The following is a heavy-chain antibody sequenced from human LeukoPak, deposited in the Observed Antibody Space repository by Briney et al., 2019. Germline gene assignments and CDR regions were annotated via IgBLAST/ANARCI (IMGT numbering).Heavy chain of an antibody. CDR3: ARGDTATSDAFDI. V-gene: IGHV4-34*01. Sequence: PSETLSLTCAVYGGSFSGYYWSWIRQPPGKGLEWIGEINHSGSTNYNPSLKSRVTISVDTSKNQFSLKLSSVTAADTAVYYCARGDTATSDAFDIWGQGTMVTVSS. CDR2: INHSGST. D-gene: IGHD5-18*01. J-gene: IGHJ3*02. CDR1: GGSFSGYY.